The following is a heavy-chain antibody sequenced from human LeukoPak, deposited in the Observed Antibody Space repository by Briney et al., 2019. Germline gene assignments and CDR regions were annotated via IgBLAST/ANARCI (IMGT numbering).Heavy chain of an antibody. V-gene: IGHV3-20*04. J-gene: IGHJ1*01. Sequence: GGSLRLSCAVSGYILDDYGMRWVRHAPGKGLEWVAGINWNGGSTVYAASVKGRCTISRDNAKTALYLEMNSLRVEDTAFYYCVRLGRDGYTYGAAYWGQGALVTVSS. CDR1: GYILDDYG. D-gene: IGHD5-24*01. CDR2: INWNGGST. CDR3: VRLGRDGYTYGAAY.